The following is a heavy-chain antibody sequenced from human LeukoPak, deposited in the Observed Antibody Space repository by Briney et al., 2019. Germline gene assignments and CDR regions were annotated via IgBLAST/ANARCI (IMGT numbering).Heavy chain of an antibody. J-gene: IGHJ5*02. Sequence: PGGSLRLSCAASGFTFSSYEMYWVRPAPGKGLEWVSYISSSGSTIYYADSVKGRFTISRDNSMNTLYLPMNSLRAEDTAVYYCAKDDNYIRFLSWGQGTLVTVSS. V-gene: IGHV3-48*03. CDR1: GFTFSSYE. D-gene: IGHD3-16*01. CDR3: AKDDNYIRFLS. CDR2: ISSSGSTI.